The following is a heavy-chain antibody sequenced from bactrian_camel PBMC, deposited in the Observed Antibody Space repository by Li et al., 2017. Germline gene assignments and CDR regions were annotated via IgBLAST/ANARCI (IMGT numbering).Heavy chain of an antibody. J-gene: IGHJ6*01. CDR2: ITWNGGST. V-gene: IGHV3-1*01. D-gene: IGHD4*01. Sequence: VQLVESGGDLVQAGGSLRLSCTVSGLTFDDYAMGWFRQAPGKEREGVSCITWNGGSTYYDDSAKGRFTISRDNAKNTLYLQLNSLKIEDTAMYYCAKDGYYSDYDARDGAFGYWGQGTQVTVS. CDR3: AKDGYYSDYDARDGAFGY. CDR1: GLTFDDYA.